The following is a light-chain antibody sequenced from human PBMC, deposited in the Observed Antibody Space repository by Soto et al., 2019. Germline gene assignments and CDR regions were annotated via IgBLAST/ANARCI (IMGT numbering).Light chain of an antibody. J-gene: IGKJ4*01. V-gene: IGKV1-5*01. CDR2: DAS. CDR1: QSISSW. CDR3: QQYNSYSP. Sequence: DIQMTQSPSTRSASVGDRVTITCRASQSISSWLAWYQQKPGKAPKLLIYDASSLESGVPSRFSGSGSGTEFTLTISSLQPDDCATYYCQQYNSYSPFGGGTKVEIK.